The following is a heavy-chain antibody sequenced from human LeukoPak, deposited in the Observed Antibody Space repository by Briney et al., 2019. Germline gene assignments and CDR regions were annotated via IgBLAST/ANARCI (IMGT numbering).Heavy chain of an antibody. J-gene: IGHJ1*01. CDR2: VYAGDSDS. D-gene: IGHD1-7*01. CDR1: GYTFTSYG. CDR3: VRMNLGGAYCQH. Sequence: GASVKVSCKASGYTFTSYGISWVRQAPGQGLEWMGIVYAGDSDSRYSPSFQGQVTISADKSVNTAYLQWSSLKASDTAIYYCVRMNLGGAYCQHWGQGTQVTVSS. V-gene: IGHV5-51*01.